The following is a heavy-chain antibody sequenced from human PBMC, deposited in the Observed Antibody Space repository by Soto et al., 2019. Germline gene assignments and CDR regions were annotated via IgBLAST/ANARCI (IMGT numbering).Heavy chain of an antibody. J-gene: IGHJ4*02. Sequence: EVQLLESGGGLGQPGGSLKLSCAASGFTFSSYAMTWVRQAPGKGLEWVSVISDSGTGTYYADSVKGRFTISRENSKNTLYLQKNSLRADDTAVYYCAKANLNGKGANDYWGQGALVTVSS. V-gene: IGHV3-23*01. D-gene: IGHD1-26*01. CDR1: GFTFSSYA. CDR2: ISDSGTGT. CDR3: AKANLNGKGANDY.